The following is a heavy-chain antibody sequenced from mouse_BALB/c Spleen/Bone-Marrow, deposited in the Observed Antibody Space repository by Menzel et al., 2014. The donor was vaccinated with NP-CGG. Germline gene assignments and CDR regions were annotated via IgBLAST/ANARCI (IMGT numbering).Heavy chain of an antibody. J-gene: IGHJ2*01. D-gene: IGHD2-14*01. CDR3: ARYRLGTYFDF. V-gene: IGHV14-3*02. CDR1: GFNIKDTY. Sequence: VQLKQPGAELVKPGASVKLSCTASGFNIKDTYMHWVKQRPEQGLEWIGRIDPANGNAKYDPKFQGKATITADTSSNTAYLQLSSLTSEDTAVYYCARYRLGTYFDFWGQGTTLTVSS. CDR2: IDPANGNA.